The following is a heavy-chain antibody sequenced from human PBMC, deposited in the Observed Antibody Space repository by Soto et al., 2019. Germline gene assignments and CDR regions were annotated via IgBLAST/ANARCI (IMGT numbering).Heavy chain of an antibody. CDR3: ARDRLANWFDP. V-gene: IGHV4-59*01. CDR2: IYYSGST. CDR1: GVSLSSYY. Sequence: LSLTCTGSGVSLSSYYGHWIRQPPGKGLEWIGYIYYSGSTKYNPSLKSRVTISVDTSKNQFSLKLSSVTAADTAVYYCARDRLANWFDPWGQGTLVTFSS. J-gene: IGHJ5*02. D-gene: IGHD3-9*01.